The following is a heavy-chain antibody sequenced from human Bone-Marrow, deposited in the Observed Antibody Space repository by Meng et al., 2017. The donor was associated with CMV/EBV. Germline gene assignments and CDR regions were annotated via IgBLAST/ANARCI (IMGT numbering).Heavy chain of an antibody. V-gene: IGHV1-69*10. CDR3: GRGGYCSSTSCLYYYYYGMDV. J-gene: IGHJ6*02. CDR1: GGTFSSYA. D-gene: IGHD2-2*01. Sequence: VKVSCKASGGTFSSYAISWVRQAPGQGLEWMGGIIPILGIANYAQKFQGRVTITADKSTSTAYMELSSLRSEDTAVYYCGRGGYCSSTSCLYYYYYGMDVWGQGTTVTVSS. CDR2: IIPILGIA.